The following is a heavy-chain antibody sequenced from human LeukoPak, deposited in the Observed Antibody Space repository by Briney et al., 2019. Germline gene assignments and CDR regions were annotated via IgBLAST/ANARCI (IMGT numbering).Heavy chain of an antibody. D-gene: IGHD6-19*01. J-gene: IGHJ4*02. Sequence: ASVKVSCKASGYTFTGYYMHWVRQAPGQGLEWMGWINPNSGATNNAQKFQGRVTMTRDTSISTAYMERSRLRSDDTAVYYCARDNGIAVAGLGGRGQGTLVTVSS. CDR3: ARDNGIAVAGLGG. CDR2: INPNSGAT. V-gene: IGHV1-2*02. CDR1: GYTFTGYY.